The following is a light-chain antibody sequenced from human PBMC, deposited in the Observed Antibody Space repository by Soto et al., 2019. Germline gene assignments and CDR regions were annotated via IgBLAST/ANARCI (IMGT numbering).Light chain of an antibody. Sequence: EIVLTQSPATLSLSPGERATLSCRASQSVSSYLAWYQQKPGQAPRLLIYDASNSATGIPTRFSGSGSGTDFTLTISSLEPEDFAVYYCQHRSNWPLTFGPGTKVDIK. CDR2: DAS. CDR1: QSVSSY. CDR3: QHRSNWPLT. V-gene: IGKV3-11*01. J-gene: IGKJ3*01.